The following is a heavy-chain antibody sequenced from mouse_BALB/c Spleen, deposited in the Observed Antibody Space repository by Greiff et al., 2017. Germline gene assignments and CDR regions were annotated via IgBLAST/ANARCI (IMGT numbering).Heavy chain of an antibody. CDR1: GFTFSSYG. J-gene: IGHJ2*01. Sequence: EVKLMESGGGLVKPGGSLKLSCAASGFTFSSYGMSWVRQTPDKRLEWVATISSGGSYTYYPDSVKGRFTISRDNAKNTLYLQMSSLKSEDTAMYYCARPFDGYYFDYWGQGTTLTVSS. CDR3: ARPFDGYYFDY. D-gene: IGHD2-3*01. CDR2: ISSGGSYT. V-gene: IGHV5-6*03.